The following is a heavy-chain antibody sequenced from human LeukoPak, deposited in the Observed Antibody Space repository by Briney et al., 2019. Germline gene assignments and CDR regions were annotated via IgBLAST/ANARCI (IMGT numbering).Heavy chain of an antibody. Sequence: GRSLRLSCAASGFTFSSYGMPWVRQAPGKGMEWVAVIWYDGSNKYYADSVKGRFTISRDNSKNTLYLQMNSLRAEDTAVYYCARDGSLWFGELLFTGFDYWGQGTLVTVSS. CDR3: ARDGSLWFGELLFTGFDY. D-gene: IGHD3-10*01. V-gene: IGHV3-33*01. J-gene: IGHJ4*02. CDR1: GFTFSSYG. CDR2: IWYDGSNK.